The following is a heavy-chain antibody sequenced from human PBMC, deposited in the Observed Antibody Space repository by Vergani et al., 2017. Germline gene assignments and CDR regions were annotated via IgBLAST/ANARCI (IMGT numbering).Heavy chain of an antibody. CDR1: GDSIISRSYY. CDR3: ARHVGYGDSNVPGDWFDP. D-gene: IGHD4-17*01. CDR2: IYNSGNG. V-gene: IGHV4-39*01. Sequence: QMQLQESGPGLVKASETLSLTCTVSGDSIISRSYYWGWIRQPPGKGLEWIGSIYNSGNGDSSSSLKSRVTISADTSKNQFSLRLTSVTAADTAVYYCARHVGYGDSNVPGDWFDPWGQGTLVTVSS. J-gene: IGHJ5*02.